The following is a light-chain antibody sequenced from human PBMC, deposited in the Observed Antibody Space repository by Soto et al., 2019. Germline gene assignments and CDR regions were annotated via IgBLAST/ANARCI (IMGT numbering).Light chain of an antibody. CDR1: SSDVGGYNY. CDR3: SSYTTSSTVV. V-gene: IGLV2-14*03. J-gene: IGLJ2*01. CDR2: DVS. Sequence: QSALTRPASVSGSPGQSITISCTGTSSDVGGYNYVSWYQHHPGKAPKLMIYDVSDRTSGISNRFSGFKSGNTASLTISGLQAEDEADYYCSSYTTSSTVVFGGGTKVTVL.